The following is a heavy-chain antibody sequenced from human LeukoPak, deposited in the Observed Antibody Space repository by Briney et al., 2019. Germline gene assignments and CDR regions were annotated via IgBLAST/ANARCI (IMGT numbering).Heavy chain of an antibody. CDR1: GYTFTDYC. V-gene: IGHV1-69-2*01. J-gene: IGHJ4*02. CDR3: ATDTIFGVVTDDY. CDR2: VDPEDGET. Sequence: ASVKVSCKVSGYTFTDYCMHWVQQAPGKGLEWMGLVDPEDGETIYAEKFQGRVTITADTSTDTAYMELSSLRSEDTAVYYCATDTIFGVVTDDYWGQGTLVTVSS. D-gene: IGHD3-3*01.